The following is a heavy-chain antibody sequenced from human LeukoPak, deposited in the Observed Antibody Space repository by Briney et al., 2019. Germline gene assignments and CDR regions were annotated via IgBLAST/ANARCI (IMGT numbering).Heavy chain of an antibody. CDR2: IYHSGGT. D-gene: IGHD3-10*01. J-gene: IGHJ4*02. CDR3: ARVGTYYRSLDS. V-gene: IGHV4-59*01. Sequence: SETLSLTCTVSGGSINDASWNWIRKPPGQGLEWIGYIYHSGGTNYNPSLKSRVTISLDTPKNQFSLKLSSVTAADSAVYYCARVGTYYRSLDSWGQGTLVTVSS. CDR1: GGSINDAS.